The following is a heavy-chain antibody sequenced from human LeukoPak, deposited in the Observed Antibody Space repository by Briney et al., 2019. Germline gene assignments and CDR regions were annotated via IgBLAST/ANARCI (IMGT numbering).Heavy chain of an antibody. Sequence: PGGSLRLSCAASGFTFSSYWMSWARQAPGKGLEWVANINHDENEKYYVDSMKGRFTISRDNAKKSVYLQMNTLRAEDTAVYYCARVGKSGWDFDHWGQGTLVTVSS. CDR2: INHDENEK. J-gene: IGHJ4*02. CDR3: ARVGKSGWDFDH. V-gene: IGHV3-7*01. D-gene: IGHD6-19*01. CDR1: GFTFSSYW.